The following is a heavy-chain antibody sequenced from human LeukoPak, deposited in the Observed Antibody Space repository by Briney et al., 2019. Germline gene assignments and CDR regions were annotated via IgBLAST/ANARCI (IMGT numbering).Heavy chain of an antibody. Sequence: PSETLSLTCTVSGGSISSSSYYWSWIRQPAGKGLEWIARIYTSGGTNYNPSLKSRVTISVDTSKNQFSLKLSSVTAADTAVYYCARVLAYCGGDCYSLALDYWGQGTLVTVSS. CDR1: GGSISSSSYY. D-gene: IGHD2-21*02. CDR3: ARVLAYCGGDCYSLALDY. V-gene: IGHV4-61*02. J-gene: IGHJ4*02. CDR2: IYTSGGT.